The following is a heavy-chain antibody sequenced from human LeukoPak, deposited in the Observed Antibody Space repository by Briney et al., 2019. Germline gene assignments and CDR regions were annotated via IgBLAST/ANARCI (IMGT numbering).Heavy chain of an antibody. CDR1: GYTFNSCD. CDR3: ARGDYGVRYGDV. V-gene: IGHV1-8*01. D-gene: IGHD4-17*01. Sequence: ASVKVSCKASGYTFNSCDINWVRQATGQGLEWMGWMNPNCGNTRYTQKFQGRVTMTRNTSISTLYMELSSLRSEDTAVYYCARGDYGVRYGDVWGKGTTVTVSS. J-gene: IGHJ6*04. CDR2: MNPNCGNT.